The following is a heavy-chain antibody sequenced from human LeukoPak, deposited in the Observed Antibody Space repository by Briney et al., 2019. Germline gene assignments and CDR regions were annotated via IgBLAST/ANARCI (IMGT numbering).Heavy chain of an antibody. J-gene: IGHJ6*02. CDR3: VKGPGYYYGMDV. V-gene: IGHV3-64D*09. Sequence: NPGGSLSLSCSVSGFTFSSYAMHWVRQAPGKGLEYVSAISSNGGSTYYADSVKGRFIIFRDNSKKTSHLQRTSMSAEDTAFYYCVKGPGYYYGMDVWGQGTTVTVSS. CDR2: ISSNGGST. CDR1: GFTFSSYA.